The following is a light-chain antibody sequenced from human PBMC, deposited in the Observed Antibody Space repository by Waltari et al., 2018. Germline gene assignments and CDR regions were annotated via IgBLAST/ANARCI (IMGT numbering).Light chain of an antibody. Sequence: EIVMTQSPATLSVSPGERATLSCRASQSVSSNLAWYQQRPGQAPRLLIHGASTRATGIPARFSGSGSETEFTLTISSLQSEDFAVYHCQQYNEWPRTFGQGTKVEIK. CDR1: QSVSSN. CDR3: QQYNEWPRT. CDR2: GAS. V-gene: IGKV3-15*01. J-gene: IGKJ1*01.